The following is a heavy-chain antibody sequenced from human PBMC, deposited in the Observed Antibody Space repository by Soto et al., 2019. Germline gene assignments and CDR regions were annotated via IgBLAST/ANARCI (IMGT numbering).Heavy chain of an antibody. Sequence: QVQLQESGPGLVKPSQTLSLTCTVSGGSISSGGYYWSWIRQHPGKGLEWIGYIYYSGSTYYNPSLKSRVTISVDTSKNQFSLKLSSVTAADTAVYYCARDWCEYYYDSSGYSAAPGCWFDPWGQGTLVTVSS. V-gene: IGHV4-31*03. J-gene: IGHJ5*02. CDR2: IYYSGST. D-gene: IGHD3-22*01. CDR1: GGSISSGGYY. CDR3: ARDWCEYYYDSSGYSAAPGCWFDP.